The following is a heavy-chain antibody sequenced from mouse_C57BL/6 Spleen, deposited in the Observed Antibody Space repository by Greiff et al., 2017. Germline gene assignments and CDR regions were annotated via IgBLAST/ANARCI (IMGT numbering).Heavy chain of an antibody. CDR2: IDPENGDT. CDR1: GFNIKDDY. Sequence: EVQLQQSGAELVRPGASVKLSCTASGFNIKDDYMHWVKQRPEQGLEWIGGIDPENGDTEYALQFQGPATITADTPSNTAYLQLSSRTAESAAVYYCTTSGSNWAYWGQGTLVTVSA. J-gene: IGHJ3*01. V-gene: IGHV14-4*01. CDR3: TTSGSNWAY. D-gene: IGHD2-5*01.